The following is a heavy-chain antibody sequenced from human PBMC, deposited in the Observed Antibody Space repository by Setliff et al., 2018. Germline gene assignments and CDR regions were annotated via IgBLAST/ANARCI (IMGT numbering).Heavy chain of an antibody. V-gene: IGHV4-39*01. CDR1: GFSISSSSYY. CDR3: ARHVFNRGTYPRPCDS. J-gene: IGHJ4*02. D-gene: IGHD3-16*01. Sequence: SGPTLVNPTQTLTLTCTFSGFSISSSSYYWGWIRQPPGKGLEWIGSISHSGSAYYNPSLKSRVTISLDMSKNQFSLKLSSVTAADTARYYCARHVFNRGTYPRPCDSWGQGTLVTVSS. CDR2: ISHSGSA.